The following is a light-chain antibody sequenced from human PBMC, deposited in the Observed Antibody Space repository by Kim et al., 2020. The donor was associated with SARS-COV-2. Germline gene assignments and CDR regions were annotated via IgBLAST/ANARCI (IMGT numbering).Light chain of an antibody. CDR3: QKYNNWPLLT. V-gene: IGKV3-15*01. CDR2: GAS. CDR1: QSVSSN. J-gene: IGKJ4*01. Sequence: SPGERATLYCRASQSVSSNLAWYQQKPGQAPRLLIYGASTRATGIPARFSGSESGTEFTLTISSLQSEDFAVYYCQKYNNWPLLTFGGGTKVDIK.